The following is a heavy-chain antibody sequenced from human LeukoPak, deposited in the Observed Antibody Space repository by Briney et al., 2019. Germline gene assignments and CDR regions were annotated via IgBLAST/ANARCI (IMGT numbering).Heavy chain of an antibody. CDR1: GYTFTGYY. Sequence: GASVKVSCKASGYTFTGYYMHWVRQAPGQGLEWMGWINPNSGGTNYAQKFQGWVTMTRDTSISTAYMELSRLRSDDTAVYYCARDLGIAVAGFRYYYFDYWGQGTLVTVSS. D-gene: IGHD6-19*01. CDR2: INPNSGGT. V-gene: IGHV1-2*04. CDR3: ARDLGIAVAGFRYYYFDY. J-gene: IGHJ4*02.